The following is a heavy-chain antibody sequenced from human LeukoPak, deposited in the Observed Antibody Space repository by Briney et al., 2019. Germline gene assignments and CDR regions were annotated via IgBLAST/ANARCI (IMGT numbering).Heavy chain of an antibody. Sequence: SETLSLTCTVSGVSISSSSYYWGWIRQPPGKGLEWIGPIFYSGSTYFNPSLKSRVTISVDTSKNQFSLKLSSVTAADTAVYYCARGAIVVGHYFDYWGQGTLVTVSS. CDR1: GVSISSSSYY. CDR3: ARGAIVVGHYFDY. J-gene: IGHJ4*02. D-gene: IGHD3-22*01. CDR2: IFYSGST. V-gene: IGHV4-39*07.